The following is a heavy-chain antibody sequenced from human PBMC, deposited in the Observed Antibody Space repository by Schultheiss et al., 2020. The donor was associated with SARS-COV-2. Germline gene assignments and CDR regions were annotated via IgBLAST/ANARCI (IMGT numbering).Heavy chain of an antibody. CDR3: ARDHCSSTSCYPDY. Sequence: SETLSLTCTVSGGSVSGYYWSWIRQHPGKGLEWIGYIYYSGSTYYNPSLKSRVTISVDTSKNQFSLKLSSVTAADTAVYYCARDHCSSTSCYPDYWGQGTLVTVSS. D-gene: IGHD2-2*01. CDR1: GGSVSGYY. CDR2: IYYSGST. J-gene: IGHJ4*02. V-gene: IGHV4-59*02.